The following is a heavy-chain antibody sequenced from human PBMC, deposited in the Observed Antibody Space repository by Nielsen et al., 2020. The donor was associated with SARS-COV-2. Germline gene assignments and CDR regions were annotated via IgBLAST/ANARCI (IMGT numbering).Heavy chain of an antibody. CDR1: GYTFTSYA. D-gene: IGHD3-9*01. CDR3: ARAPGSDYDILTGYYRGLSDY. V-gene: IGHV1-2*06. Sequence: ASVKVSCKASGYTFTSYAMNWVRQAPGQGLEWMGRINPNSGGTNYAQKFQGRVTMTRDTSISTAYMELSRLRSDDTAVYYCARAPGSDYDILTGYYRGLSDYWGQGTLVTVSS. CDR2: INPNSGGT. J-gene: IGHJ4*02.